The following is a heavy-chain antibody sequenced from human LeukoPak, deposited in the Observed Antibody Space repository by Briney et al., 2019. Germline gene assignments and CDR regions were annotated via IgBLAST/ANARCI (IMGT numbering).Heavy chain of an antibody. Sequence: GGSLRPSCAASGFTFSSYSMNWVRQAPGKGLEWVSSISSSSYIYYADSVKGRFTISRDNAKNSLYLQMNSLRAEDTAVYYCARGSADYYDSSGYPFDYWGQGTLVTVSS. CDR1: GFTFSSYS. CDR3: ARGSADYYDSSGYPFDY. D-gene: IGHD3-22*01. CDR2: ISSSSYI. J-gene: IGHJ4*02. V-gene: IGHV3-21*01.